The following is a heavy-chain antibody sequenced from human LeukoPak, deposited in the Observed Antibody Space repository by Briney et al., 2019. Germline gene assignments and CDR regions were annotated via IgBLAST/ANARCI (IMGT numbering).Heavy chain of an antibody. CDR2: ISGSGDST. CDR1: GFTFSSYA. Sequence: GGSLRLSCAASGFTFSSYAMSWVRQAPGKGLEWVSAISGSGDSTYYADSMKGRFTISRDNSKNTLYLQMNSLRAEDTAVYYCAKGYSTIREYGMDVWGQGTTVTVSS. J-gene: IGHJ6*02. V-gene: IGHV3-23*01. CDR3: AKGYSTIREYGMDV. D-gene: IGHD6-13*01.